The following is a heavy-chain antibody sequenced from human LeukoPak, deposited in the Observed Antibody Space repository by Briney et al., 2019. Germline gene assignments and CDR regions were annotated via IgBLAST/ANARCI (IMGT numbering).Heavy chain of an antibody. Sequence: GGSLRLSCAASGFTFSDNYMSWIRQAPGKGLEWVANIKQDGSEKYYVDSVRGRFTISRDNAKNSLYLQMNSLRAEDTAVYYCARDQGITMIVVAYFDYWGQGTLVTVSS. CDR2: IKQDGSEK. CDR3: ARDQGITMIVVAYFDY. D-gene: IGHD3-22*01. V-gene: IGHV3-7*01. CDR1: GFTFSDNY. J-gene: IGHJ4*02.